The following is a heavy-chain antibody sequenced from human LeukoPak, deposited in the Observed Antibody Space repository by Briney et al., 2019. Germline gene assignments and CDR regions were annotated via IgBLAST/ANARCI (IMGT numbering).Heavy chain of an antibody. CDR2: ISAYNGNT. Sequence: ASVKVSCKASGYTFTSYGISWVRQAPGQGLEWMGWISAYNGNTNYAQKLQGRVTMTTDTSTSTAYMELRSLRSDDTAVYYCARASRSILAARRGGLDYWGREPWSPSPQ. CDR1: GYTFTSYG. D-gene: IGHD6-6*01. V-gene: IGHV1-18*01. CDR3: ARASRSILAARRGGLDY. J-gene: IGHJ4*02.